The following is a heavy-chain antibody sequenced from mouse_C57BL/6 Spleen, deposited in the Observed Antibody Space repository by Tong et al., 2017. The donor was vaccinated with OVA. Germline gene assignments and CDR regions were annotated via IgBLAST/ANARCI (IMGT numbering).Heavy chain of an antibody. V-gene: IGHV5-4*01. Sequence: EVQLQESGGGLVKPGGSLKLSCAASGFTFSSYAMSWVRQTPEKRLEWVATISDGGSYTYYPDNVKGRFTISRDNAKNNLYLQMSHLKSEDTAMYYCANHYDLYFDVWGTGTTVTVSS. D-gene: IGHD2-4*01. CDR1: GFTFSSYA. CDR2: ISDGGSYT. J-gene: IGHJ1*03. CDR3: ANHYDLYFDV.